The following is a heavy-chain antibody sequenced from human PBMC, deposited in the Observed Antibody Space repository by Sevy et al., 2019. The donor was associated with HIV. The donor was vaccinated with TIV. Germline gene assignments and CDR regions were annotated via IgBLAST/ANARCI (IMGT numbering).Heavy chain of an antibody. J-gene: IGHJ4*02. CDR3: AREGKAYTGYFDY. V-gene: IGHV3-21*01. D-gene: IGHD2-2*02. CDR2: ISSSNTYK. CDR1: AFTFSNYN. Sequence: GGSLRLSCAASAFTFSNYNMNWVRQAPGKGLEWVSFISSSNTYKYYADSVKGRFTISRDNAKNSLYLQMNSLRAEDTAVYYCAREGKAYTGYFDYWGQGTLVTVSS.